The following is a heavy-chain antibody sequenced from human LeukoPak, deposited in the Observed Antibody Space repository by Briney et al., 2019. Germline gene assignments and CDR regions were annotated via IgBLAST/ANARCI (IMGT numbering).Heavy chain of an antibody. Sequence: GGSLRLSCAASRFALSNYAVTWVRQAPGKGLEWVSSINGADYAWYADSVKGRFTISRDNSNNMLYLQMNSLRADDTAVYYCARALTYYDILTGYSQADAFDIWGQGTMVTVSS. CDR3: ARALTYYDILTGYSQADAFDI. D-gene: IGHD3-9*01. J-gene: IGHJ3*02. V-gene: IGHV3-23*01. CDR1: RFALSNYA. CDR2: INGADYA.